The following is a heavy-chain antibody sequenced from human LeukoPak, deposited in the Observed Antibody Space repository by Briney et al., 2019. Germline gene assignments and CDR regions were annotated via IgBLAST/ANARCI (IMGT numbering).Heavy chain of an antibody. CDR3: ARLDTYSSNSFDY. J-gene: IGHJ4*02. CDR2: ISYDGSSK. CDR1: GFTFSTYA. Sequence: GGSLRLSCAASGFTFSTYAMHWVRQAPGKGLEWVAVISYDGSSKYYADSVKGRFTISRDNSKNTLYLQMNSLRAEDTAVYYCARLDTYSSNSFDYWGQGTLVTVSS. D-gene: IGHD6-13*01. V-gene: IGHV3-30*04.